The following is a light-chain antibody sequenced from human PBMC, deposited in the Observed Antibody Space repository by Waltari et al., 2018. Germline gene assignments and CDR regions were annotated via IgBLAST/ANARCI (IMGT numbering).Light chain of an antibody. CDR3: ASWDDSLSVVL. V-gene: IGLV1-44*01. J-gene: IGLJ3*02. Sequence: QTALTQPPSTSGTPGQRVTISCSGSSSNIGSNTVNWYQQLPGTAPKLLIYTNNQRPSGVTDRFSASKSGTSASLAISGLQSEDEAHYYCASWDDSLSVVLFGGGTKLTVL. CDR1: SSNIGSNT. CDR2: TNN.